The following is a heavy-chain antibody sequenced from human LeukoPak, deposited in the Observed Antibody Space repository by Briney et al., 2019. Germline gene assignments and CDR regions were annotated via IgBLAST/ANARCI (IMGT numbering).Heavy chain of an antibody. V-gene: IGHV1-24*01. CDR1: GYTLTELS. Sequence: ASVKVSCKVSGYTLTELSMHWVRQAPGKGLEWMGGFDPEDGETIYARKFQGRVTMTEDTSTDTAYMELSSLRSEDTAVYYCATLCWRACGGGWFDPWGQGTLVTVSS. D-gene: IGHD2-21*01. J-gene: IGHJ5*02. CDR2: FDPEDGET. CDR3: ATLCWRACGGGWFDP.